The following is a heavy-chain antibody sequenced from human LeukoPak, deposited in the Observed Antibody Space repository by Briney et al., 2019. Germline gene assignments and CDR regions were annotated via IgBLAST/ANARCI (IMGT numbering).Heavy chain of an antibody. CDR1: GGSISSYY. J-gene: IGHJ4*02. V-gene: IGHV4-59*01. CDR2: IYYSGST. D-gene: IGHD1-26*01. CDR3: ALVGATTVDY. Sequence: PSETLSLTCTVSGGSISSYYWSWIRQPPGKGLEWIGYIYYSGSTNYNPSLKSRVTISVDTSKNQFSLKLSSVTAADTAVYYCALVGATTVDYWGQGTLVTVSS.